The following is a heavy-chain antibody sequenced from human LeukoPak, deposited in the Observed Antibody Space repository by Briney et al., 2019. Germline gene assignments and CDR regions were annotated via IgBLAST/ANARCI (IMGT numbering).Heavy chain of an antibody. J-gene: IGHJ4*02. V-gene: IGHV3-48*01. D-gene: IGHD2-21*02. CDR3: AKPAQTDCGGDCFFDY. CDR2: ISGTGTSI. CDR1: GFIFSTYN. Sequence: GGSLRLSCAASGFIFSTYNMHWVRQAPGKGLEWVSYISGTGTSIYYADSVKGRFTISRDSAKTSLYLQMNSLRAEDTAVYYCAKPAQTDCGGDCFFDYWGQGTLVTVSS.